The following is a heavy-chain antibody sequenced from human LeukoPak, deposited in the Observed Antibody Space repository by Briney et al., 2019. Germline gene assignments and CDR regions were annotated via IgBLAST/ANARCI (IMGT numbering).Heavy chain of an antibody. V-gene: IGHV3-20*04. Sequence: PGGSLRPSCAASGFTFDDYGMTWVRQAPGKGLEWVSGIDWNGDRTVYADSVKGRFTITRDNAKNSLCLQMNSLRAEDTALYYCARSAYYGLGSYSDYWGQGTLVTVSS. D-gene: IGHD3-10*01. CDR3: ARSAYYGLGSYSDY. J-gene: IGHJ4*02. CDR1: GFTFDDYG. CDR2: IDWNGDRT.